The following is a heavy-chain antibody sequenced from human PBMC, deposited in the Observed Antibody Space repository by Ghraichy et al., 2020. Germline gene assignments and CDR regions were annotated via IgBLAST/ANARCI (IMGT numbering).Heavy chain of an antibody. CDR1: GYTFTIYG. CDR2: ISAYNGNT. Sequence: ASVKVSCKASGYTFTIYGISWVRQAPGQGPEWMGWISAYNGNTNYAQKLQDRVTMTTDTSTSKAYLKLRSLRSDDTAVYYCARGTPVTTSPLYYWCQGNLVTVSS. CDR3: ARGTPVTTSPLYY. D-gene: IGHD4-17*01. J-gene: IGHJ4*02. V-gene: IGHV1-18*01.